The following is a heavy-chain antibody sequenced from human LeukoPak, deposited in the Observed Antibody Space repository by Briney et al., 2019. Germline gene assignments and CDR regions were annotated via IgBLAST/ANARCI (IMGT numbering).Heavy chain of an antibody. V-gene: IGHV1-2*02. D-gene: IGHD3-10*01. CDR1: GYTFTGYQ. CDR3: ARDYYGSGTCSTDS. Sequence: ASVKVSCKASGYTFTGYQIHWVRQAPGQGLEWMGWINPNTGATNYAQQFQGRVSMTSDTSIATAYMERSRLTSDDTAVYYCARDYYGSGTCSTDSWGQGTLVTVSS. CDR2: INPNTGAT. J-gene: IGHJ5*02.